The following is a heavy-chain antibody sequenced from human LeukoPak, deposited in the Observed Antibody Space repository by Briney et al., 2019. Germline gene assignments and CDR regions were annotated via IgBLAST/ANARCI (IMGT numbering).Heavy chain of an antibody. CDR2: ISAYNGNT. J-gene: IGHJ4*02. D-gene: IGHD3-22*01. V-gene: IGHV1-18*01. CDR1: GGTFSSYA. CDR3: ARDGNPQYYYDSSGYSSWNY. Sequence: GASVKVSCKASGGTFSSYAISWVRQAPGQGLEWMGWISAYNGNTNYAQKLQGRVTMTTDTSTSTAYMELRSLRSDGTAVYYCARDGNPQYYYDSSGYSSWNYWGQGTLVTVSS.